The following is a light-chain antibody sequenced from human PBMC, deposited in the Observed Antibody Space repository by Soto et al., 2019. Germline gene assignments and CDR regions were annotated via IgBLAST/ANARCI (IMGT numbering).Light chain of an antibody. V-gene: IGKV3-11*01. CDR2: DAS. CDR1: QSVSSY. Sequence: EILLTQSPATLSSSPGERATISCRASQSVSSYLAWYQQKPGQAPRLLIYDASNRATGIPARFSGSGSGTDFTLTISSLEPEDFAVYYCQQYNNWPWTFGQGTKVDIK. CDR3: QQYNNWPWT. J-gene: IGKJ1*01.